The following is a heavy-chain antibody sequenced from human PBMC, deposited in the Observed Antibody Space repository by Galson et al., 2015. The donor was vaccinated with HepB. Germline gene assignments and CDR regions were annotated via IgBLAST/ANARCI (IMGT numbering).Heavy chain of an antibody. V-gene: IGHV3-23*01. Sequence: SLRLSCAASGLTFSSYAMSWVRQAPGKGLEWVSAISGSGGSTYYADSVKGRFTISRDNSKNTLYLQMNSLRAEDTAVYYCAKDTSGPYYDFWSGHPQGYYYYGMDVWGQGTTVTVSS. CDR3: AKDTSGPYYDFWSGHPQGYYYYGMDV. CDR2: ISGSGGST. J-gene: IGHJ6*02. D-gene: IGHD3-3*01. CDR1: GLTFSSYA.